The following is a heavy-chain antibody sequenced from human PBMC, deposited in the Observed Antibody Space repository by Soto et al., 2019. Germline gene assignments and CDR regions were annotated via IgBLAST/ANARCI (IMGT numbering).Heavy chain of an antibody. J-gene: IGHJ6*02. CDR1: GFTFSSYG. CDR3: AKGRTDRGSEQYYYYGMDV. D-gene: IGHD3-10*01. CDR2: ISYDGSNK. Sequence: QVQLVESGGGVVQPGRSLRLSCAASGFTFSSYGMHWVRQAPGKGLEWVAVISYDGSNKYYADPVKGRFTISRDNSKNTLYLQMNSLRAEDTAVYYCAKGRTDRGSEQYYYYGMDVWGQGTTVTVSS. V-gene: IGHV3-30*18.